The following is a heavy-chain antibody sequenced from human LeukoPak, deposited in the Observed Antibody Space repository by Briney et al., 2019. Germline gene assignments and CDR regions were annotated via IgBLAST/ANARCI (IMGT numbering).Heavy chain of an antibody. CDR1: GGSFSGYY. Sequence: PSETLSLTCAVYGGSFSGYYWSWIRQPPGKGLEWIGEINYSGGTNYNPSLKSRVAISVDTSKNQFSLKLSSVTAADTAVYYCARAWDYDFWSGFPAPGGLTMDVWGQGTTVTVSS. J-gene: IGHJ6*02. D-gene: IGHD3-3*01. CDR2: INYSGGT. V-gene: IGHV4-34*01. CDR3: ARAWDYDFWSGFPAPGGLTMDV.